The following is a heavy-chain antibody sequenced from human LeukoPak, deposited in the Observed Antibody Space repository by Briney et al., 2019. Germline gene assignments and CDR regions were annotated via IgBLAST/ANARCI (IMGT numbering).Heavy chain of an antibody. CDR2: IIPIFGTA. D-gene: IGHD3-22*01. Sequence: SVKVSCKASGGTFSSYAISWVRQAPGQGLEWMGGIIPIFGTANYAQEFQGRVTITADESTSTAYMELSSLRSEDTAVYYCARVPHYYYDSSGYYYGHFDYWGQGTLVTVSS. J-gene: IGHJ4*02. CDR1: GGTFSSYA. CDR3: ARVPHYYYDSSGYYYGHFDY. V-gene: IGHV1-69*13.